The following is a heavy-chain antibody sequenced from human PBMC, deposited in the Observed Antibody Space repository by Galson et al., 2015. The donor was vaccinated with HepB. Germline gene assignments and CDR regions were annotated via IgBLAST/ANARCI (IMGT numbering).Heavy chain of an antibody. CDR3: ARAFRGRIAVAGTGYFDY. Sequence: SVKVSCKASGGTFSSYAISWVRQAPGQGLEWMGGIIPIFGIANYAQKFQGRVTITADESTSTAYMELSSLRSEDTAVYYCARAFRGRIAVAGTGYFDYWGQGTLVTVSS. CDR1: GGTFSSYA. V-gene: IGHV1-69*13. CDR2: IIPIFGIA. D-gene: IGHD6-19*01. J-gene: IGHJ4*02.